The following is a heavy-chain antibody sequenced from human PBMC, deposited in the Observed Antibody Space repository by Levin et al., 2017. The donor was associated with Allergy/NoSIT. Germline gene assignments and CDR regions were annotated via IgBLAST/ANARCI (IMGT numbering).Heavy chain of an antibody. V-gene: IGHV3-21*01. CDR1: GFSFISYS. D-gene: IGHD3/OR15-3a*01. CDR2: ISSSSSYI. J-gene: IGHJ4*02. CDR3: ARDPSYDLHYFDY. Sequence: GGSLRLSCVVSGFSFISYSMNWVRQAPGKGLEWVSFISSSSSYIYYADSVKGRFTISRDNAKNSLYLQMNSLRAEDTAVYYCARDPSYDLHYFDYWGQGTLVTVSS.